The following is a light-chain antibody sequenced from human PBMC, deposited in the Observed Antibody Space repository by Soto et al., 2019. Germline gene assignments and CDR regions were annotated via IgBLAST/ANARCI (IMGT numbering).Light chain of an antibody. CDR2: LGS. CDR1: QSLLYCNGYNY. J-gene: IGKJ4*01. V-gene: IGKV2-28*01. CDR3: IQALQTPLA. Sequence: DIVMTQSPLSLPVTPGEPASISCRSSQSLLYCNGYNYLNWDLQKPGQSPQLLIYLGSNRASGVPDRFSGSGSGTDFTLKISRVEAEDVGVYYCIQALQTPLAFGGGTRVEIK.